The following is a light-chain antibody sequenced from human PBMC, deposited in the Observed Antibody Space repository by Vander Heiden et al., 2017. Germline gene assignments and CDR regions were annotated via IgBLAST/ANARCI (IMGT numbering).Light chain of an antibody. V-gene: IGLV1-40*01. CDR3: QSYDSSLSGSV. J-gene: IGLJ3*02. CDR1: SSTSGDGYD. Sequence: QSVLTLPPSVSGAPGQRCTISCIGSSSTSGDGYDVSWYHQLPGTAPKLLIYGNSNRPAGVPNRFSGSKSGTSASLAITGLQAEDEADYYCQSYDSSLSGSVFGGGTKLTVL. CDR2: GNS.